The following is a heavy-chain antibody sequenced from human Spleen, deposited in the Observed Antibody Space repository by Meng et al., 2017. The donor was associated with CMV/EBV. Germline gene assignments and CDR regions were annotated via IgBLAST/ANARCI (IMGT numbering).Heavy chain of an antibody. CDR1: GGSISSSRYY. J-gene: IGHJ6*02. CDR3: ATNDFWSGYQPYFYYGMDV. Sequence: SETLSLTCTVSGGSISSSRYYWGWIRQPPGKGLEWIGSIYYNGSTYYNPSLKSRVTISVDTSKNQFSLKLNSVTAADTAVYYCATNDFWSGYQPYFYYGMDVWGQGTTVTVSS. D-gene: IGHD3-3*01. CDR2: IYYNGST. V-gene: IGHV4-39*07.